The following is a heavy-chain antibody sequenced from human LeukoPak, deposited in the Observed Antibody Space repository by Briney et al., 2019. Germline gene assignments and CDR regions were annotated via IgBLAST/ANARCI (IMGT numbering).Heavy chain of an antibody. CDR2: INPNSGGT. Sequence: ASVKVSCKASGYTFTGYYMHWVRQAPGQGLEWMGWINPNSGGTNYAQKFRGRVTMTRDTSISAAYMELSRLRSDDTAVYYCARPRDYGDYAWFDPWGQGTLVTVSS. CDR1: GYTFTGYY. D-gene: IGHD4-17*01. CDR3: ARPRDYGDYAWFDP. J-gene: IGHJ5*02. V-gene: IGHV1-2*02.